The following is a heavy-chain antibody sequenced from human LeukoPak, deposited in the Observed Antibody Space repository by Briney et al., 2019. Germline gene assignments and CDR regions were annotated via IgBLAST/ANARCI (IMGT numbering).Heavy chain of an antibody. Sequence: GGSLRLSCTASGFTFSSYTMNWVRQAPGKGLEWVSTIRSSSSTIYYADSVKGRFTISRDNAKNSLYLQMNSRGAEDTAVYYCAREALRGQGTLVTVSS. V-gene: IGHV3-21*01. J-gene: IGHJ4*02. CDR3: AREAL. CDR1: GFTFSSYT. CDR2: IRSSSSTI.